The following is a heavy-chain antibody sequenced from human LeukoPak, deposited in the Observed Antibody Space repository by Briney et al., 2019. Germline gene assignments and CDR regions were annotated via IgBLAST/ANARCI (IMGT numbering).Heavy chain of an antibody. CDR3: AKGGSGYFLDL. CDR1: GFIFNNFG. Sequence: GGSLRLSCAASGFIFNNFGLIWVRQAPGKGLEWVSAISNDGGGTTYADFVKGRFTISRDNSKNTLFLQMNSLRAEDTALCYCAKGGSGYFLDLWGQGTLVTVSS. J-gene: IGHJ5*02. D-gene: IGHD3-22*01. CDR2: ISNDGGGT. V-gene: IGHV3-23*01.